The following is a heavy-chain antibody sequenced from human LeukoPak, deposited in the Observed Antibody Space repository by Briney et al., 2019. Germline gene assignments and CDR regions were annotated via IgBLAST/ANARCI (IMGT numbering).Heavy chain of an antibody. J-gene: IGHJ2*01. D-gene: IGHD2-8*01. CDR1: GGTFSSYT. Sequence: GSSVKVSCKASGGTFSSYTISWVRQAPGQGLEWMGRIIPILGIANYAQKFQGRVTITADKPTSTAYMELSSLRSEDTAVYYCARDQYCTNGVCQWYFDLWGRGTLVTVSS. CDR3: ARDQYCTNGVCQWYFDL. V-gene: IGHV1-69*04. CDR2: IIPILGIA.